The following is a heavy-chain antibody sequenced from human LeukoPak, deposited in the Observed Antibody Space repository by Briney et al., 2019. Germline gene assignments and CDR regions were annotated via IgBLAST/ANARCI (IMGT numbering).Heavy chain of an antibody. Sequence: SVKVSCKASGGTFSSYAISWVRQAPGQGLEWMGGIIPIFGTANYAQKFQGRVTITTDESTSTAYMELSSLRSEDTAVYYCWVDAGLGGGDGYNDDAFDIWGQGTMVTVSS. V-gene: IGHV1-69*05. J-gene: IGHJ3*02. CDR3: WVDAGLGGGDGYNDDAFDI. CDR1: GGTFSSYA. CDR2: IIPIFGTA. D-gene: IGHD5-24*01.